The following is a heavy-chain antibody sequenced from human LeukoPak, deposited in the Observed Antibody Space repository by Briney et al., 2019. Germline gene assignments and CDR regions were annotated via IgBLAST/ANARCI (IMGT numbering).Heavy chain of an antibody. D-gene: IGHD2-2*01. CDR2: INSDGSST. J-gene: IGHJ4*02. V-gene: IGHV3-74*01. CDR1: GFTFSTYW. CDR3: ARDLFVVLPTL. Sequence: AGSLRLSCAASGFTFSTYWMHWVRQATGKGLVWVSRINSDGSSTNYADSVKGRFTISRDNAKNTLYLQMNSLRAEDTAVYYCARDLFVVLPTLWGQGTLVTVSS.